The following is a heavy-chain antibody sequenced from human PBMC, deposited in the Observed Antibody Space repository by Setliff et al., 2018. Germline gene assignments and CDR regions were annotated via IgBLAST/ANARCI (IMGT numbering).Heavy chain of an antibody. CDR1: GFTFSSYS. CDR3: VVGSDYYYYYGMDV. V-gene: IGHV3-48*04. CDR2: ISSSSSTI. Sequence: GGSLRLSCAASGFTFSSYSMNWVRQAPGKGLEWVSYISSSSSTIYYADSVKGRLTIARDNAKSSLYQQMNSLRAEDTAVYYCVVGSDYYYYYGMDVWGQGTTVTVSS. J-gene: IGHJ6*02.